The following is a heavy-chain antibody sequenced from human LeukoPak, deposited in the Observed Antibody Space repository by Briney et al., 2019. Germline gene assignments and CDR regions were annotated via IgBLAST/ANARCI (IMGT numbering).Heavy chain of an antibody. V-gene: IGHV4-59*12. CDR2: IYYSGST. Sequence: PSETLSLTCAVSGGSISSYYWSWIRQPPGKGLEWIGYIYYSGSTNYNPSLKSRVTISVDTSKNQFSLKLSSVTAADTAVYYCARGHRLWFGELLRPFDYWGQGTLVTVSS. CDR3: ARGHRLWFGELLRPFDY. D-gene: IGHD3-10*01. J-gene: IGHJ4*02. CDR1: GGSISSYY.